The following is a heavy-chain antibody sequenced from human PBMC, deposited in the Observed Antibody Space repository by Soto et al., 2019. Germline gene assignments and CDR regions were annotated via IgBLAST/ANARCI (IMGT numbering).Heavy chain of an antibody. J-gene: IGHJ4*02. V-gene: IGHV3-33*01. D-gene: IGHD2-8*01. Sequence: GGSLRLSCAASGFTFSSYGMHWVRQAPGKGLEWVAVIWYDGSNKYYADSVKGRLTITRDNSKNTLYLQMNSLRAEDTAVYYCARGPSLNYCTNGVCDSYYFDYWGQGTLVTVSS. CDR1: GFTFSSYG. CDR3: ARGPSLNYCTNGVCDSYYFDY. CDR2: IWYDGSNK.